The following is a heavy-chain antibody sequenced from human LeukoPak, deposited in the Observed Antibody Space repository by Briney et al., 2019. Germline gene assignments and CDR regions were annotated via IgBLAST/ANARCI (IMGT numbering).Heavy chain of an antibody. CDR2: ISSSSSTI. CDR3: ARGGDDILTGNLTPDY. D-gene: IGHD3-9*01. CDR1: GLTFSSYT. J-gene: IGHJ4*02. Sequence: HPGGSLRLSCAASGLTFSSYTMNWVRQAPGKGLEWVSYISSSSSTIYYADSVKGRFTISRDNAKNSLYLQMNSLRDEDTAVYYCARGGDDILTGNLTPDYWGQGTLVTVSS. V-gene: IGHV3-48*02.